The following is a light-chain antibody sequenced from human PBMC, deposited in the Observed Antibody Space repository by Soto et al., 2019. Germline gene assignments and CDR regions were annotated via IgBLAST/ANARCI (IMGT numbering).Light chain of an antibody. V-gene: IGKV1-5*01. CDR3: QQYNSYSWT. Sequence: IQMTQSPSALSASVGDRVTITCRASQTISNWLAWYQQKPGQGPKLLIHDVSRLESGVPSRFSGSGSGTEFTLTISSLQPDDFATYYCQQYNSYSWTFGQGTKVDIK. CDR1: QTISNW. CDR2: DVS. J-gene: IGKJ1*01.